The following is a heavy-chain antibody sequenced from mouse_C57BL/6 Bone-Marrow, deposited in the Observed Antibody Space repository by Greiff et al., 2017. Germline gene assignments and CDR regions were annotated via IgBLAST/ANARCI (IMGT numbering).Heavy chain of an antibody. CDR1: GYNIKDDY. Sequence: EVQLQQPGAELVRPGASVKLSCKASGYNIKDDYMHWVKQRPEQGLEWIGWIDPENGDTEYDSKFQGKATITADTSSNTAYLQLSSLTSEDTAVYYCTTGLLRVYCFDYWGQGTTLTVSS. V-gene: IGHV14-4*01. J-gene: IGHJ2*01. CDR2: IDPENGDT. D-gene: IGHD2-3*01. CDR3: TTGLLRVYCFDY.